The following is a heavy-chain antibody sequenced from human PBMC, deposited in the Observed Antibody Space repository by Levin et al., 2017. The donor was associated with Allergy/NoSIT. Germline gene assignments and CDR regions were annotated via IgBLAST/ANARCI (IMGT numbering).Heavy chain of an antibody. Sequence: LPGGSLRLSCAASGFTFSSYSMNWVRQAPGKGLEWVASIKQDGSEQYYVDSVKGRFTISRDNAKNSLFLQMNSLRAEDTALYYCARGSYSPTYWGQGTLVTVSS. D-gene: IGHD4-11*01. CDR3: ARGSYSPTY. CDR2: IKQDGSEQ. J-gene: IGHJ4*02. CDR1: GFTFSSYS. V-gene: IGHV3-7*01.